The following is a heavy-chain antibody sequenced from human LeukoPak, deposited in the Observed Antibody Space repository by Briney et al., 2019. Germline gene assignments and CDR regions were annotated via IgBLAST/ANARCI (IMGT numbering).Heavy chain of an antibody. CDR1: GFTFSNYG. CDR2: IWYDGSNQ. D-gene: IGHD3-16*01. J-gene: IGHJ4*02. CDR3: ARDSELKVGGSFDY. V-gene: IGHV3-33*01. Sequence: PGGSLRLSCTASGFTFSNYGMHCVRQAPHKGLEWVAIIWYDGSNQYYADSVKGRFTVSRDSSKNTMYLQMNSLRAEDTAVYYCARDSELKVGGSFDYWGQGTLVTVSS.